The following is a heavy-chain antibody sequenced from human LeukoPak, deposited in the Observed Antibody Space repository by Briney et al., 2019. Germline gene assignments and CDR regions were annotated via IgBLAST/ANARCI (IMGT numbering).Heavy chain of an antibody. J-gene: IGHJ4*02. CDR3: AREGTMVRGVIDY. V-gene: IGHV4-38-2*02. CDR2: IYHSGST. D-gene: IGHD3-10*01. CDR1: GYSISSGYY. Sequence: SETLSLTCTVSGYSISSGYYWGWIRQPPGKGLEWIGSIYHSGSTYYNPSLKSRVTISVDTSKNQFSLKLSSVTAADTAVYYCAREGTMVRGVIDYWGQGTLVTVSS.